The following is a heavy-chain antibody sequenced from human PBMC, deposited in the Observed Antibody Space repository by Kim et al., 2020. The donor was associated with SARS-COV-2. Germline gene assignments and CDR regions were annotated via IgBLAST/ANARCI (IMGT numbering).Heavy chain of an antibody. CDR1: GFTFSSYG. V-gene: IGHV3-30*18. CDR3: AKGATAGYYYMDV. Sequence: GGSLRLSCAASGFTFSSYGMHWVRQAPGKGLEWVAVISYDGSNKYYADSVKGRFTISRDNSKNTLYLQMNSLRAEDTAVYYCAKGATAGYYYMDVWGKGTTVTVSS. CDR2: ISYDGSNK. D-gene: IGHD5-12*01. J-gene: IGHJ6*03.